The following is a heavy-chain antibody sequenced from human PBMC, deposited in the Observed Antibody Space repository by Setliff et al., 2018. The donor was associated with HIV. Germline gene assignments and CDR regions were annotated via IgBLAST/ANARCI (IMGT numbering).Heavy chain of an antibody. Sequence: PSETLSLTCTVYGGSFSGYYWNWVRQPPGKGLEWIGEINHNENSNCSPSLKSRVTISIDTSKNHFSLSLRSVTAADTAVYYCARQGAVTGHSFDSWGPGALVTVSS. CDR2: INHNENS. J-gene: IGHJ4*02. D-gene: IGHD6-19*01. CDR3: ARQGAVTGHSFDS. V-gene: IGHV4-34*01. CDR1: GGSFSGYY.